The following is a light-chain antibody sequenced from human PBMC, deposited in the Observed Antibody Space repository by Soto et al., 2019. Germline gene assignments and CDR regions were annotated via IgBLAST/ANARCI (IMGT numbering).Light chain of an antibody. V-gene: IGKV1-39*01. Sequence: DIQLTQSPCSLSASVGARVTIPCRASQSISSYLNWYQHKPGKAPKLLIYAASSLQTGVPSRFSGSRSGTDFALTISSLQRDDFATYYCQQTDSCPRTFGQGTKVDIK. CDR1: QSISSY. CDR2: AAS. CDR3: QQTDSCPRT. J-gene: IGKJ1*01.